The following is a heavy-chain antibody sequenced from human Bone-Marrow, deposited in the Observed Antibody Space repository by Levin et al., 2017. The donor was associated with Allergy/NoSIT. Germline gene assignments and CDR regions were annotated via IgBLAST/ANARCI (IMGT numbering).Heavy chain of an antibody. Sequence: SQTLSLTCTVSGGSFSSTGSYWTWIRQHPGKGLEYIGYIYYNGDTYYNPSLKSRVTISVDTSKNQFSLRVSSVTAADTAVYFCARLPRAGEPPDAFDIWGQGTMVTVSS. J-gene: IGHJ3*02. CDR2: IYYNGDT. V-gene: IGHV4-31*03. CDR3: ARLPRAGEPPDAFDI. D-gene: IGHD3-10*01. CDR1: GGSFSSTGSY.